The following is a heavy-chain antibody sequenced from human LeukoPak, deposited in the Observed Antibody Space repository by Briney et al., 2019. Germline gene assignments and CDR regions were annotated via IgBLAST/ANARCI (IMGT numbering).Heavy chain of an antibody. D-gene: IGHD3-3*01. CDR1: GGSISSSSSY. CDR2: IYYSGST. V-gene: IGHV4-39*01. J-gene: IGHJ6*02. CDR3: ARLSDYDFWSGYLGSMDV. Sequence: SETLSLTCTVSGGSISSSSSYWGWIRQPPGKWLEWIGSIYYSGSTYYNPSLKSRVTISVDTSKNQFSLKLSSVTAADTAVYYCARLSDYDFWSGYLGSMDVWGQGTTVTVSS.